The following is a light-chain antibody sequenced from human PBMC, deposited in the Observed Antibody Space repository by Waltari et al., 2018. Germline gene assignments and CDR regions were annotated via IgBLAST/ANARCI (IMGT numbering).Light chain of an antibody. CDR2: AAS. CDR3: QQYGSSPMYT. CDR1: QSVSSSY. V-gene: IGKV3-20*01. J-gene: IGKJ2*01. Sequence: EIVLTQSPGTLSLSPGERATLSCRASQSVSSSYLAWYQQKPGQAPRLLIFAASSRAPGIPGRFSGSGAGTDFTLTISRLEPEDFAVYYCQQYGSSPMYTFGQGTNLEIK.